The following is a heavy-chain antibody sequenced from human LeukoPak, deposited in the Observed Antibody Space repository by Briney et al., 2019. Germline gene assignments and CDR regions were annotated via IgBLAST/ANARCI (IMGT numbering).Heavy chain of an antibody. J-gene: IGHJ5*02. CDR1: GGSISSPSYS. CDR3: ARHTYWGYQVS. Sequence: PSETLSLTCTVSGGSISSPSYSWGWIRQPPGKGLEWIGSFYYRDTTYYNPSFKSRVTISVDASKTQFSLKLSSVTAADTAVYSCARHTYWGYQVSWGQGSLVIVSS. CDR2: FYYRDTT. V-gene: IGHV4-39*01. D-gene: IGHD2-8*02.